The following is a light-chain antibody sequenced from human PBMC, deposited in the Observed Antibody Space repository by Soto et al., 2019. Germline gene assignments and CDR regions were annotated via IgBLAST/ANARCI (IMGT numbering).Light chain of an antibody. V-gene: IGKV3-15*01. J-gene: IGKJ1*01. Sequence: EIVMTQSPATLSVYPGERATLSCRASQSVSNNLAWYQQKPGQAPRLLIYGASTRATGIPGRFSGSGSGTEFTLTISSLQSEDFAVYYCQQGGTFGQGTKVDI. CDR2: GAS. CDR1: QSVSNN. CDR3: QQGGT.